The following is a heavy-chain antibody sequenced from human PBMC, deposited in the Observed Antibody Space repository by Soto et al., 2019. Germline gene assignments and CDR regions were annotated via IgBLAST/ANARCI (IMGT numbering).Heavy chain of an antibody. D-gene: IGHD6-19*01. CDR3: AGVRSSSWYNGTFYFDS. V-gene: IGHV1-69*06. J-gene: IGHJ4*02. CDR1: GGSFNTYD. Sequence: QVPLVQSGAEVRRPGSSVKVSCTASGGSFNTYDISWVRQAPGQGLEWMGGIIPVFDATKFAQKFQGRLTITADKSTGTVYMELRSLRSEDTAVYYCAGVRSSSWYNGTFYFDSWGQGTLVTVSS. CDR2: IIPVFDAT.